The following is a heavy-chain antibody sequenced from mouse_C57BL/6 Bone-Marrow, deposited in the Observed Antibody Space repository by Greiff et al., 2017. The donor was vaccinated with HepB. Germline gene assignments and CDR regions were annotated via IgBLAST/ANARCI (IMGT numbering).Heavy chain of an antibody. V-gene: IGHV5-4*03. CDR1: GFTFSSYA. J-gene: IGHJ1*03. Sequence: EVMLVESRGGLVKPGGSLKLSCAASGFTFSSYAMSWVRQTPEKRLEWVATISDGGSYTYYPDNVKGRFTISRDNAKNNLYLQMSHLKSEDTAMYYCASTVVGYFDVWGTGTTVTVSS. CDR3: ASTVVGYFDV. CDR2: ISDGGSYT. D-gene: IGHD1-1*01.